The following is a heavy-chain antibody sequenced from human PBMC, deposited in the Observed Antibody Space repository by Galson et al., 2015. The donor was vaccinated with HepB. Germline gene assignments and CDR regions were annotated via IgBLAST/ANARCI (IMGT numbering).Heavy chain of an antibody. Sequence: SVKVSCKVSGYTLTELSMHWVRQAPGKGLEWMGSFDPEDGDTIYAQKFQGRVTMTEDTSTDTAYMELSSLRSEDTAVYYCATGFPSINLRFFPWDYSFDFWGRGPLFTVSS. CDR2: FDPEDGDT. D-gene: IGHD3-3*01. CDR1: GYTLTELS. J-gene: IGHJ4*02. CDR3: ATGFPSINLRFFPWDYSFDF. V-gene: IGHV1-24*01.